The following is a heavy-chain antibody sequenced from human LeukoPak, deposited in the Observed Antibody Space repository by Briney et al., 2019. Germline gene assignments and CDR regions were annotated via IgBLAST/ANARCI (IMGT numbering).Heavy chain of an antibody. Sequence: PSETLSLTCAVYGGSFSGYYWSWIRQPPGKGLEWIGEINHSGSTNYNPSLKSRVTISVDTSKNQFSLKLSSVTAADTAVYYCARGPRTYYYGSGSYYISRYFDYWGQGTLVTVSS. CDR1: GGSFSGYY. J-gene: IGHJ4*02. CDR2: INHSGST. CDR3: ARGPRTYYYGSGSYYISRYFDY. D-gene: IGHD3-10*01. V-gene: IGHV4-34*01.